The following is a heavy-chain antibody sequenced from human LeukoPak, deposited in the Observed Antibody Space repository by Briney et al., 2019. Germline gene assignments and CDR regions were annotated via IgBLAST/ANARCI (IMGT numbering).Heavy chain of an antibody. J-gene: IGHJ4*02. CDR2: ISYGGGQI. CDR1: GLTLSNYG. Sequence: GGSLRLSCAASGLTLSNYGFHWVRQAPGKGPEWVADISYGGGQIYNADSVKGRFTLSRDTSKNTLYLQMNSLTVGDTAVYYCAKDAHLVHPSGHFYNFDYFFDNWGQGTLVTVSS. V-gene: IGHV3-30*18. D-gene: IGHD3-3*02. CDR3: AKDAHLVHPSGHFYNFDYFFDN.